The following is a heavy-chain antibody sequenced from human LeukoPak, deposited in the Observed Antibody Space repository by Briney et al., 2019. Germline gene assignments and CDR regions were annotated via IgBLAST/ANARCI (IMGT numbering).Heavy chain of an antibody. CDR3: ASATYYYGSGSNNWFDP. Sequence: SETLSLTCTVSGGSISSNSYFWGWVRQPPGKGLEWVGTIYYSGSTYYNPSLKSRVTISVDTSKNQFPLRLSSVTATDTAVYYCASATYYYGSGSNNWFDPWGQGTLVTVSS. V-gene: IGHV4-39*01. CDR1: GGSISSNSYF. D-gene: IGHD3-10*01. J-gene: IGHJ5*02. CDR2: IYYSGST.